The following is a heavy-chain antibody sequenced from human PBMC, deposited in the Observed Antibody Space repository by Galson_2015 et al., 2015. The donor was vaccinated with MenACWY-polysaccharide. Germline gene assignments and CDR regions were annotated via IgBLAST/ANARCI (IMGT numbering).Heavy chain of an antibody. D-gene: IGHD1-26*01. CDR3: ARGAPSGSYFFDD. V-gene: IGHV1-18*01. J-gene: IGHJ4*02. CDR2: ISAYNGNT. CDR1: GYTFTNYG. Sequence: SVKVSCKASGYTFTNYGISWVRQAPGQGLEWMAWISAYNGNTNYAQKLQGRVTMTTDTSTSTAYMELRSLRSDDTAVYYCARGAPSGSYFFDDWGQGTLVTVSS.